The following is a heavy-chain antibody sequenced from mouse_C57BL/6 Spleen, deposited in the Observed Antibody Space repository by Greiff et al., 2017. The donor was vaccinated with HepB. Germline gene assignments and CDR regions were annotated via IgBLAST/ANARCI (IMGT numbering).Heavy chain of an antibody. D-gene: IGHD3-1*01. J-gene: IGHJ4*01. Sequence: VQVVESGAELVRPGTSVKVSCKASGYAFTNYLIEWVKQRPGQGLEWIGVINPGSGGTNYNEKFKGKATLTADKSSSTAYMQLSSLTSEDSAVYFCARSGDAVDYWGQGTSVTVSS. CDR1: GYAFTNYL. CDR3: ARSGDAVDY. V-gene: IGHV1-54*01. CDR2: INPGSGGT.